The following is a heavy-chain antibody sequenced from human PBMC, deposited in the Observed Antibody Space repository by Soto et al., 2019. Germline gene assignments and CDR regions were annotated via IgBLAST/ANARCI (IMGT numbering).Heavy chain of an antibody. CDR2: IYYSGST. J-gene: IGHJ6*02. CDR1: GGSISSYY. Sequence: SETLSLTCTVAGGSISSYYWSWIRQPPGKGLEWIGYIYYSGSTNYNPSLKSRVTISVDTSKNQFSLKLSSVTAADTAVYYCARGTVRGVKGMDVWGQGTTVTVSS. D-gene: IGHD3-10*01. CDR3: ARGTVRGVKGMDV. V-gene: IGHV4-59*01.